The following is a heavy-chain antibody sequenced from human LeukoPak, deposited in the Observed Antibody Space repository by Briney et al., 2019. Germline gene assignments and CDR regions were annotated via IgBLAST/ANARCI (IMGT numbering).Heavy chain of an antibody. CDR3: AKGLAYDRSDYLNWFDP. CDR1: GFTFSRYW. J-gene: IGHJ5*02. Sequence: GGSLRLSCAASGFTFSRYWMHWVRQAPGEGLVWVSRINDDGSSTTYSDSVRGRFTISRDNTKNTLYLEMSRLRAEDTAVYYCAKGLAYDRSDYLNWFDPWGQGTLVTVSS. V-gene: IGHV3-74*01. D-gene: IGHD3-22*01. CDR2: INDDGSST.